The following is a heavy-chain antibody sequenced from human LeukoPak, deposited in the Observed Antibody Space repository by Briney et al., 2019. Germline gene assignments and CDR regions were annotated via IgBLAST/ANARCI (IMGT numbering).Heavy chain of an antibody. V-gene: IGHV3-74*01. CDR2: INNDRSST. Sequence: GGSLRLSCAASGFTFRSYWMHWVRQAPGKGLVWVSQINNDRSSTTYADPERGRFTISRDNDKHTVYPQMHSMRPEDTAVYYCARGRLNPGLFQLWAQGTLVSVSS. D-gene: IGHD3-10*01. J-gene: IGHJ1*01. CDR1: GFTFRSYW. CDR3: ARGRLNPGLFQL.